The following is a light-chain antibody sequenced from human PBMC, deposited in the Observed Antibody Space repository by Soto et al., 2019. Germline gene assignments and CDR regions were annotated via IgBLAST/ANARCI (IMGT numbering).Light chain of an antibody. CDR2: EVS. CDR1: SSDIGAYNF. Sequence: QSALTQPASVSGSPGQSITISCTGTSSDIGAYNFVSWFQHHPGKAPKLMIYEVSNRPSGVSDRFSGSKSDNTASLTISGLQADDEADYYCTSFTSSNTGVFGGGTKLTVL. CDR3: TSFTSSNTGV. J-gene: IGLJ3*02. V-gene: IGLV2-14*01.